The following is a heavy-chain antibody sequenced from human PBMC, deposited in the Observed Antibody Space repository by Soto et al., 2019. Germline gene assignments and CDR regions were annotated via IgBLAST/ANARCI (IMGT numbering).Heavy chain of an antibody. CDR2: ISFDGTHE. D-gene: IGHD3-10*01. J-gene: IGHJ3*01. V-gene: IGHV3-30*18. Sequence: QVQLVESGGGVVQPGRSLRLSCAATGFTFINYGLHWVRQAPGKGLEWVALISFDGTHEFYTDSVKGRFTISRDNSKNTLYLQMNSLTAEDTTVYYCAKSGDDDAFELWGQGTMVTVSS. CDR3: AKSGDDDAFEL. CDR1: GFTFINYG.